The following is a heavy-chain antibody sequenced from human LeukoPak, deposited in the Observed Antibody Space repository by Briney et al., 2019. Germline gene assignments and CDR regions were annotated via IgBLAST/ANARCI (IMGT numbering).Heavy chain of an antibody. CDR3: ARGRYFDWLFAFDI. Sequence: AGGSLRLSCAASGFTFDDYGMSWVRQAPGKGLVWVSRINSDGSSTSYAESVKGRFTISRDNAKNTLYLQMNSLRAEDTAVYYCARGRYFDWLFAFDIWGQGTMVTVSS. V-gene: IGHV3-74*01. CDR2: INSDGSST. CDR1: GFTFDDYG. J-gene: IGHJ3*02. D-gene: IGHD3-9*01.